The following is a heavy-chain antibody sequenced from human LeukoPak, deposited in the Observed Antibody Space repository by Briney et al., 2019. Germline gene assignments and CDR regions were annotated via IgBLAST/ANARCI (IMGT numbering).Heavy chain of an antibody. Sequence: GGSLRLSCAASGFTVSTTYMSWVRQAPGKGLEWVSIIYTGGSTYYAHSVKGRFTISRDNSKNTVYLQMNSLRAEDTAVYYCAKDRHAPGRYCSSTSCFPFDSWGQGTLVTVSS. J-gene: IGHJ5*01. D-gene: IGHD2-2*01. V-gene: IGHV3-53*01. CDR3: AKDRHAPGRYCSSTSCFPFDS. CDR1: GFTVSTTY. CDR2: IYTGGST.